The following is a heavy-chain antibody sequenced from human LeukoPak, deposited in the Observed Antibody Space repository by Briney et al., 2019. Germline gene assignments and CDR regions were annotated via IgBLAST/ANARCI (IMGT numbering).Heavy chain of an antibody. V-gene: IGHV3-43*01. J-gene: IGHJ4*02. Sequence: GGSLRLSCATSGFNFGDFPMHWVRQVPGKGLQWVSLISGDGQKTHYVDSVKGRFTISRDNSKSSLYLEMNSLTNDDSAIYYCAKERESDLWGLDHWGQGTLVTVSS. CDR1: GFNFGDFP. D-gene: IGHD2-21*02. CDR3: AKERESDLWGLDH. CDR2: ISGDGQKT.